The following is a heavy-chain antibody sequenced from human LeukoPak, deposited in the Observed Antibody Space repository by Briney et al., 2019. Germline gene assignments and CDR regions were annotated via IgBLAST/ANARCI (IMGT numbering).Heavy chain of an antibody. J-gene: IGHJ3*02. CDR3: ARVFRVVRGVLTDAFDI. CDR2: IYTSGST. V-gene: IGHV4-4*07. D-gene: IGHD3-10*01. CDR1: GGSISSYY. Sequence: SETLSLTCTVSGGSISSYYWSWIRQPAGKGLEWIGRIYTSGSTNYNPSLKSRVTMSVDTSKNQFSLKLSSVTAADTAVYYCARVFRVVRGVLTDAFDIWGQGTMVTVPS.